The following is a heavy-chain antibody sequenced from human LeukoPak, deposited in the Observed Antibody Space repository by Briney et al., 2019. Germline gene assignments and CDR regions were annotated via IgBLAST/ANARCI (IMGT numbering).Heavy chain of an antibody. CDR3: AKDAGTREGCNSDVFEF. J-gene: IGHJ4*02. CDR2: ISVNGGST. D-gene: IGHD5-24*01. CDR1: GFTFSSFA. V-gene: IGHV3-23*01. Sequence: PGGSLRLSCAASGFTFSSFALSWVRQAPGKGLEWVSAISVNGGSTYYADSVKGRFTISRDSSKNILYLQMNSPRAEDTAVYYCAKDAGTREGCNSDVFEFWGQGTLVTVSS.